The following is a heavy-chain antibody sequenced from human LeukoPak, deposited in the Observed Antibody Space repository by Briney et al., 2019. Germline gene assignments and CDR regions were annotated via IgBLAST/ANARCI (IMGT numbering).Heavy chain of an antibody. D-gene: IGHD4-17*01. J-gene: IGHJ4*02. CDR3: ARVIGSYGDSAY. Sequence: AVTVTRSCSASGFTFNSFSMNWLGQAPGKGREWISYIASSSSSMYYADSVKGRFTISRDNAKNSLYLQMNSLTAEDTAVYYCARVIGSYGDSAYWGQGTLVPVSS. V-gene: IGHV3-48*04. CDR2: IASSSSSM. CDR1: GFTFNSFS.